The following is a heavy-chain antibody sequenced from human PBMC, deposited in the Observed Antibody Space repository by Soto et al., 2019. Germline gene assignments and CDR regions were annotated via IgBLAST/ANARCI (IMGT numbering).Heavy chain of an antibody. CDR3: ARDRLVGSGSTFDI. Sequence: GASVKVSCKASGGTFSSYTISWVRQAPGQGLEWMGRIIPILGIANYAQKFQGRVTITADKSTSTAYMELSSLRSEDTAVYYCARDRLVGSGSTFDIWGQGTMVTVSS. CDR1: GGTFSSYT. V-gene: IGHV1-69*04. D-gene: IGHD3-10*01. J-gene: IGHJ3*02. CDR2: IIPILGIA.